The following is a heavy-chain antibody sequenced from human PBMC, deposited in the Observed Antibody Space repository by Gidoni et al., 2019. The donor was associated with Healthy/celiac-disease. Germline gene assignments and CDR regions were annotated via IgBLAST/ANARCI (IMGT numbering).Heavy chain of an antibody. CDR1: GYSLSSGYY. D-gene: IGHD3-16*02. V-gene: IGHV4-38-2*02. Sequence: QVQLQESGPGLVKPSETLSLTCAVPGYSLSSGYYWGWIRQPPGKGLEWIGSIYTSGSTYYNPSLKSRVTISVDTSKNQFSLKLSSVTAADTAVYYCARDSSFDYVWGSYRSGMDVWGQGTTVTVSS. CDR3: ARDSSFDYVWGSYRSGMDV. CDR2: IYTSGST. J-gene: IGHJ6*02.